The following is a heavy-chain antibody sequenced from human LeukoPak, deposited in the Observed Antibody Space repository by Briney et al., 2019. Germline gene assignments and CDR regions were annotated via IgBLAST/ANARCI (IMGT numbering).Heavy chain of an antibody. CDR1: GFTFDDYA. J-gene: IGHJ4*02. CDR2: ISWNSGSI. V-gene: IGHV3-9*01. CDR3: ARDQDYSFDY. Sequence: GRSLRLSCAASGFTFDDYAMHWVRQAPGKGLEWVSGISWNSGSIGYADSVKGRFTISRDNARNSLYLQMNSLRAEDTAVYYCARDQDYSFDYWGQGILVTVSS. D-gene: IGHD4-11*01.